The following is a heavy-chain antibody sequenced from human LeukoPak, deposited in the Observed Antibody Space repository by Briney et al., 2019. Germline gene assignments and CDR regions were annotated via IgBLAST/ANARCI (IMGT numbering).Heavy chain of an antibody. CDR2: ISSSSSYI. D-gene: IGHD3-22*01. Sequence: GGSLRLSCAAFGFTFSSYSMNWVRQAPGKGLEWVSSISSSSSYIYYADSVKGRFTISRDNAKNSLYLQMNSLRAEDTAVYYCARDQTYYYDSSGYYGGAFDIWGQGTMVTVSS. J-gene: IGHJ3*02. V-gene: IGHV3-21*01. CDR1: GFTFSSYS. CDR3: ARDQTYYYDSSGYYGGAFDI.